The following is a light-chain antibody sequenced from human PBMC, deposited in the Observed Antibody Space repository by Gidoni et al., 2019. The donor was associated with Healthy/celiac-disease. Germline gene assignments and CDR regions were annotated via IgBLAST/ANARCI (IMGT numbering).Light chain of an antibody. J-gene: IGKJ3*01. CDR1: QGISRY. CDR2: AAS. CDR3: QQLNSYPLFT. Sequence: DIQLTQTLSSLSVSVGDRVTITCRASQGISRYLAWYQQKPRKAPKLLIYAASTLQSGVPSRFSGSGSGTEFTLTISSLQPEDFAAYYCQQLNSYPLFTFGPGTKVDIK. V-gene: IGKV1-9*01.